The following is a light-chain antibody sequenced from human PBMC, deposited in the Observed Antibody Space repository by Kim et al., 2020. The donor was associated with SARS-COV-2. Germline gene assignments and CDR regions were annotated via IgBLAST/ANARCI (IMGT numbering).Light chain of an antibody. CDR3: HQYYTLPRT. V-gene: IGKV4-1*01. Sequence: DIVMTQSPDSLAVSLGERATINCRSSQSILDTSDNQNNLAWYQKKPGQPPKLLIYRASTREFGVPDRFSGSGSGADFTLTISSLQAEDVALYYCHQYYTLPRTFGQGTKVDIK. J-gene: IGKJ1*01. CDR2: RAS. CDR1: QSILDTSDNQNN.